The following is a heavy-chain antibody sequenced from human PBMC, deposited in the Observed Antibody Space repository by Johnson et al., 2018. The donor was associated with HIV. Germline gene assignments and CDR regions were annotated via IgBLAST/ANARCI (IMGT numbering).Heavy chain of an antibody. J-gene: IGHJ3*02. V-gene: IGHV3-NL1*01. CDR3: ASIDAFDI. Sequence: QVLLVESGGGVVQPGRSLRLSCAASGFTFSSYAMHWVRQAPGKGLEWVSVIYSGGSTYYADSVKGRFTISRDNSKNTLYLQMNSLRAEDTAVYYCASIDAFDIWGQGTMVTVSS. CDR2: IYSGGST. CDR1: GFTFSSYA.